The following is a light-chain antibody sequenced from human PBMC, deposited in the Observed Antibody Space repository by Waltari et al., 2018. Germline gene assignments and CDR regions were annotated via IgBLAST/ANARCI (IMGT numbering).Light chain of an antibody. V-gene: IGLV3-1*01. CDR1: TLGDTF. J-gene: IGLJ1*01. CDR3: QTWDSRTAI. CDR2: QDT. Sequence: SYELTQPPSLSVSPGQTASITCSGDTLGDTFASWYQQRPGQSPTLVFYQDTKRPSGIPERFSGSNSGNTATLTIRGTQALDEADYYCQTWDSRTAIFGTGTKVTVV.